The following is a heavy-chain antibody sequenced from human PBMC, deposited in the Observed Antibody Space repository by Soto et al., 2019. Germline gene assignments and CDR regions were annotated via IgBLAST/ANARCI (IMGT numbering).Heavy chain of an antibody. CDR1: GFTFSNYE. D-gene: IGHD5-12*01. Sequence: EVQLVDSGGGLVRPGGSLRLSCAASGFTFSNYEMDWVRQAPGKGLEWVSYISGNGGTIDYADSVKGRLTISRENADKPLYLQMNGLRVEDTGVYYCRRDAGVGGPDLVPFSSWGPGTLVPGSS. J-gene: IGHJ5*02. CDR3: RRDAGVGGPDLVPFSS. CDR2: ISGNGGTI. V-gene: IGHV3-48*03.